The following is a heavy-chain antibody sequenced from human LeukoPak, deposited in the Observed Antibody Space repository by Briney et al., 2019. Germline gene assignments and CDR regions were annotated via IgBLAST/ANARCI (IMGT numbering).Heavy chain of an antibody. Sequence: GGSLRLSCAASRFTVTSNHMSWVRQAPGKGLEWVSVIYNGDNTNYADSVKGRFTFSRDNSKYTLYLQMNSLRAEDTAVYYCAKGSSSGTVDYWGQGTLVAVSS. V-gene: IGHV3-66*02. D-gene: IGHD3-22*01. CDR2: IYNGDNT. CDR3: AKGSSSGTVDY. CDR1: RFTVTSNH. J-gene: IGHJ4*02.